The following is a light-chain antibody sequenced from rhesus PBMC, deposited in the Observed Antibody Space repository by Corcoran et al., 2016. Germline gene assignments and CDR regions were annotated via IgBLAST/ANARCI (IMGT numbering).Light chain of an antibody. CDR2: EAS. J-gene: IGKJ2*01. CDR3: QHYYGTPYS. CDR1: QGITND. V-gene: IGKV1-33*02. Sequence: DIQMTQSPSSLSASVGDRVTITCRASQGITNDLAWYQQKPGEIPKLLIYEASSLQSGIPSRFRGMGSGTDFTLTISSLQPEDFATYYCQHYYGTPYSFGQGTKVGIK.